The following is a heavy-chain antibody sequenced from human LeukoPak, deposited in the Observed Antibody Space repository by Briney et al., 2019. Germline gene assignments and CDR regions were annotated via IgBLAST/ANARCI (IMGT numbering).Heavy chain of an antibody. Sequence: SETLSLTCSVSGGSINTYYWSWIRQPPGKGLEWIGYIYSSGTTNYNPSLKSRVTMSVDTSKNQFSLNLTSVTAADTAVYFCARDLNTDAGRYPAFDVWGQGTLVTVSS. D-gene: IGHD4-17*01. CDR1: GGSINTYY. CDR3: ARDLNTDAGRYPAFDV. CDR2: IYSSGTT. J-gene: IGHJ3*01. V-gene: IGHV4-59*01.